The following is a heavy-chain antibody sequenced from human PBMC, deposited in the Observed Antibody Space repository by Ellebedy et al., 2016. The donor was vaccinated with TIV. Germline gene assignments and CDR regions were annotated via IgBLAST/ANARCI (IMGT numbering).Heavy chain of an antibody. Sequence: GGSLRLXXAASGFTFDDYAMHWVRQAPGKGLEWVSGISWNSGSIGYADSVKGRFTISRDNAKNSLYLQMNSLRAEDTALYYCARVGYYYDSSGYGPTREFDYWGQGTLVTVSS. D-gene: IGHD3-22*01. V-gene: IGHV3-9*01. CDR2: ISWNSGSI. CDR3: ARVGYYYDSSGYGPTREFDY. J-gene: IGHJ4*02. CDR1: GFTFDDYA.